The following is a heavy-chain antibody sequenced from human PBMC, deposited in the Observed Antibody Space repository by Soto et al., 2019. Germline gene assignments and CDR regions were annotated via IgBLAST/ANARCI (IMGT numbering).Heavy chain of an antibody. D-gene: IGHD3-10*01. CDR2: IYYSGST. CDR3: ARDLVTMVRGVIITRAFDI. J-gene: IGHJ3*02. Sequence: SETLSLTCTVSGGSVSSGSYYWSWIRQPPGKGLEWIGYIYYSGSTNYNPSLKRRVTISVDTSKNQFSLKLSPVTAADTAVYYCARDLVTMVRGVIITRAFDIWGQGTMVTVSS. CDR1: GGSVSSGSYY. V-gene: IGHV4-61*01.